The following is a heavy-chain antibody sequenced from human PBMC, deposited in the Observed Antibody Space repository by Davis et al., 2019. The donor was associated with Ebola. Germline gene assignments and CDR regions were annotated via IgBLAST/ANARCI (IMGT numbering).Heavy chain of an antibody. J-gene: IGHJ4*02. D-gene: IGHD2-8*01. Sequence: SGPTLVTPTQTLTLTCTFSGFSLRTRGMGVGWIRQPPGQALECLGFIFWDDDRRYSPSLKSRLTITKDTSKNQVVLTMTNMDPADTATYYYTRLAYTNGWFYFDSWGQGSLVTVSS. V-gene: IGHV2-5*02. CDR1: GFSLRTRGMG. CDR3: TRLAYTNGWFYFDS. CDR2: IFWDDDR.